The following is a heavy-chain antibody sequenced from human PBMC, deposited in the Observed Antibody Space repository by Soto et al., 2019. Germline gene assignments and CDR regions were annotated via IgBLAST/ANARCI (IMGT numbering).Heavy chain of an antibody. CDR2: IDPSDSYT. Sequence: GESLKISCKGSGYSFTSYWISWVRQMPGKGLEWMGRIDPSDSYTNYSPSFQGHVTISADKSISTAYLQWSSLKASDTAMYYCARHDSYSSDWSYYYYYGMDVWGQGTTVXVSS. D-gene: IGHD6-19*01. V-gene: IGHV5-10-1*01. J-gene: IGHJ6*02. CDR1: GYSFTSYW. CDR3: ARHDSYSSDWSYYYYYGMDV.